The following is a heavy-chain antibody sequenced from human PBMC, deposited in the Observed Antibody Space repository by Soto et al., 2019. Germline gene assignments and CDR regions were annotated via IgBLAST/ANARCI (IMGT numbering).Heavy chain of an antibody. D-gene: IGHD3-22*01. V-gene: IGHV1-18*01. J-gene: IGHJ4*02. CDR1: GYTFTSYG. CDR3: ATERYYDSSGYYRPSHFDY. Sequence: ASVKVSCKASGYTFTSYGINWVRQAPGQGLEWMGWISAYNGNTNYAQKLQGRVTMTTDTSTSTAYMDLRSLRSDDTAVYYCATERYYDSSGYYRPSHFDYWGQGTLVTVSS. CDR2: ISAYNGNT.